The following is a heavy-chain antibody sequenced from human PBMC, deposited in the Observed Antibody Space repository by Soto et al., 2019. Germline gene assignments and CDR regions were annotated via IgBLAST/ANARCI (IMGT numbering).Heavy chain of an antibody. CDR3: ARGLQDYGDYDTIFNWFDP. V-gene: IGHV4-39*01. J-gene: IGHJ5*02. CDR1: GGSISSSSYY. CDR2: IYYSGST. D-gene: IGHD4-17*01. Sequence: SETLSLTCTVSGGSISSSSYYWGWIRQPPGKGLEWIGSIYYSGSTYYNPSLKSRVTISVDTSKNQFSLKLSSVTAADTAVYYCARGLQDYGDYDTIFNWFDPWGQGTLVTVSS.